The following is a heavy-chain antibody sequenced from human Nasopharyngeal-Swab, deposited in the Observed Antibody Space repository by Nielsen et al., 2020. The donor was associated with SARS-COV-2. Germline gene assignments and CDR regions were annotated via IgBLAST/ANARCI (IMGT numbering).Heavy chain of an antibody. V-gene: IGHV3-49*03. CDR1: GFTFGDYA. CDR2: IRSKAYGGTT. D-gene: IGHD1-1*01. J-gene: IGHJ6*03. Sequence: GESPKISCTASGFTFGDYAMSWFRQAPGKGLEWVGFIRSKAYGGTTEYAASVKGRFTISRDDSKSIAYLQMNSLKTEDTAVYYCTRVPGFGTYYYYYMDVWGKGTTVTVSS. CDR3: TRVPGFGTYYYYYMDV.